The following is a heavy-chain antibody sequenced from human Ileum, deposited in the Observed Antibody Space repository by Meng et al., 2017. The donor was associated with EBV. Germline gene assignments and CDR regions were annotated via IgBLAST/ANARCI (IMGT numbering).Heavy chain of an antibody. CDR1: GYTFTSFY. CDR2: INPSGGTT. Sequence: QVHLVQSRAEVKKPGASVKVCFKASGYTFTSFYLNWVRQAPGQGLEWMGIINPSGGTTSDAQKFQGRVTMTRDTSTSTVYMELSSLRPEDTDVYYCARGHFRGSSWFDYWGQGTLVTVSS. V-gene: IGHV1-46*03. D-gene: IGHD6-13*01. CDR3: ARGHFRGSSWFDY. J-gene: IGHJ4*02.